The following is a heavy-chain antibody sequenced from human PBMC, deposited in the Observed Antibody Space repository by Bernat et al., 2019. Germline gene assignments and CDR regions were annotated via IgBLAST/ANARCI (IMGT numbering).Heavy chain of an antibody. CDR3: AREVMITFGGPHFDY. CDR1: GFTFSSYG. D-gene: IGHD3-16*01. CDR2: IWYDGSNK. V-gene: IGHV3-33*01. Sequence: QVQLVESGGGVVQPGRSLRLSCAASGFTFSSYGMHWVRQAPGKGLEWVAVIWYDGSNKYYADSVKGRFTISRDNSKNTLYLQMNSLRAEDTAVYYCAREVMITFGGPHFDYWGQGTLVTVSS. J-gene: IGHJ4*02.